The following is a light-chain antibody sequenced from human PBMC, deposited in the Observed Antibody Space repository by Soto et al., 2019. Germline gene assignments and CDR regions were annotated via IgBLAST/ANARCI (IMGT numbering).Light chain of an antibody. J-gene: IGKJ1*01. CDR1: QSISSW. CDR2: DAS. CDR3: QQYNSYSPT. Sequence: DIQMTQSPSALSASVGARANITCRARQSISSWLAWSQQKPGKAPQLLIYDASSLESGVPSRFSGSGSGTEFTLTISSLQPDDFATYYCQQYNSYSPTFGQGTKVDI. V-gene: IGKV1-5*01.